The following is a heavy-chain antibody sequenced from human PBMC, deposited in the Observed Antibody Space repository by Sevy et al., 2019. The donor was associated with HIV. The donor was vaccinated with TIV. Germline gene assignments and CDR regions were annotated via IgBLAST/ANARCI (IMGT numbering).Heavy chain of an antibody. V-gene: IGHV1-2*04. J-gene: IGHJ4*02. CDR2: MNPNSGGT. Sequence: ASVKVSCKASGYTFTGYYMHWVRQAPGQGLEWMGWMNPNSGGTNYAQKFQGWVTMTRDTSISTAYMELSRLRSDDTAVYYCARGGYDFWSGSPYYFDYWGQGTLVTVSS. D-gene: IGHD3-3*01. CDR1: GYTFTGYY. CDR3: ARGGYDFWSGSPYYFDY.